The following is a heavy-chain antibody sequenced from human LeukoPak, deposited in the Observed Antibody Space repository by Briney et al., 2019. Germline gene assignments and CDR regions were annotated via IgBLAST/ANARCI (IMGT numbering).Heavy chain of an antibody. D-gene: IGHD7-27*01. J-gene: IGHJ2*01. CDR3: ANPWGSGWYFDL. CDR2: ISYDGSNK. Sequence: GSLRLSCAASGFTFSSYAMHWVRQAPGKGLEWVAVISYDGSNKYYADSVKGRFTISRDNPKNTLYLQMNSLRDDDTAVYYCANPWGSGWYFDLWGRGTLVTVSS. V-gene: IGHV3-30-3*01. CDR1: GFTFSSYA.